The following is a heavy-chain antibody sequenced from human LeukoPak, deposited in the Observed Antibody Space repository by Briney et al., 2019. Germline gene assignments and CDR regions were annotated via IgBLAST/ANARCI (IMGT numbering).Heavy chain of an antibody. Sequence: SSETLSLTCTVSGGSVSSGSYYWSWIRQPPGKGLEWIGYIYYSGSTNYNPSLKSRVTISVDTSKNQFSLKLSSVTAADTAVYYCARTYYYDSSGYYGWFDPCGQGTLVTVSS. D-gene: IGHD3-22*01. CDR1: GGSVSSGSYY. V-gene: IGHV4-61*01. CDR3: ARTYYYDSSGYYGWFDP. CDR2: IYYSGST. J-gene: IGHJ5*02.